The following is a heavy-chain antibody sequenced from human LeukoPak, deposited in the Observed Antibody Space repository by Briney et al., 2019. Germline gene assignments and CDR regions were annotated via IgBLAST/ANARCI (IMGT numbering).Heavy chain of an antibody. V-gene: IGHV4-39*01. CDR3: ARRLAGTEDY. J-gene: IGHJ4*02. D-gene: IGHD6-13*01. CDR1: GGSISSSSYY. CDR2: IYYSGST. Sequence: SGTLSLTCTVSGGSISSSSYYWGWIPQPPGKGLEWLGSIYYSGSTYYNPSLKSRVTISVDTSKNQFSLQLSSVTAADTAVYYCARRLAGTEDYWGQGTLVTVSS.